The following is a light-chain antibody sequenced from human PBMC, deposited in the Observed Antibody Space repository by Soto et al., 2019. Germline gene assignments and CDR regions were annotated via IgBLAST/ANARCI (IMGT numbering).Light chain of an antibody. Sequence: EIVLTQSPVTLSLCPGEIATLSCRARQSVSRYLALYQQKPGQSPRLLIYDTSIRATGIPARFSGSGSGTVFTLTINSLEPEDFAIYYCQQRTNLLGTFGQGTKLEIK. CDR3: QQRTNLLGT. CDR2: DTS. CDR1: QSVSRY. V-gene: IGKV3-11*01. J-gene: IGKJ1*01.